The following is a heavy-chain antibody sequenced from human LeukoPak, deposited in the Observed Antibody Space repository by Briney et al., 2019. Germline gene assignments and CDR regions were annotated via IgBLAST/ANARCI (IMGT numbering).Heavy chain of an antibody. V-gene: IGHV3-23*01. CDR3: AKVSWANYFDY. J-gene: IGHJ4*02. CDR2: ISGGGNT. Sequence: GGSQRLSCAASGFSFSSYAMSWVRQAPGKGLEWVSAISGGGNTYYADSVRGRFTISRDNSKNTLYLQMNSPRAEDTAIYYCAKVSWANYFDYWGQGTLVTVSS. CDR1: GFSFSSYA. D-gene: IGHD6-13*01.